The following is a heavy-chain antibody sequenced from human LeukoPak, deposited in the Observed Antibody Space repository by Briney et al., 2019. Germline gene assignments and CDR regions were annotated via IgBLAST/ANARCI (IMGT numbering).Heavy chain of an antibody. CDR3: AKDFFGRNYDYVWGSYRRYYFDY. V-gene: IGHV3-48*01. Sequence: PGGSLRLSCAASGFTFSSYSMNWVRQAPGKGLEWVSYISSSSSTIYYADSVKGRFTISRDNAKNTLYLQINRLRAEDTAVYYCAKDFFGRNYDYVWGSYRRYYFDYWGQGTLVTVSS. CDR2: ISSSSSTI. J-gene: IGHJ4*02. D-gene: IGHD3-16*02. CDR1: GFTFSSYS.